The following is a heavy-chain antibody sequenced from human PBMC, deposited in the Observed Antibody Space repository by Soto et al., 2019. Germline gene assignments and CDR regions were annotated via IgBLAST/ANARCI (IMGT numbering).Heavy chain of an antibody. Sequence: ASVKVSCKASGYTFTSYGVSCVRQAPGQGLEWMGWISANNGNTNYAQLLQGRVTMTTDSSTSTAYMELRSLRSDDSAMYYCARHDGSGWSAYWGQGTLVTVSS. V-gene: IGHV1-18*01. J-gene: IGHJ4*02. CDR1: GYTFTSYG. CDR3: ARHDGSGWSAY. D-gene: IGHD6-19*01. CDR2: ISANNGNT.